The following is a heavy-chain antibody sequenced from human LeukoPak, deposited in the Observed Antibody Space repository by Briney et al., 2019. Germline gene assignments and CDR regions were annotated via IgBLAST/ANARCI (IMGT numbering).Heavy chain of an antibody. CDR3: ARVQSDHFTSGAFDI. CDR1: GFTFSNYG. Sequence: PGGSLRLSCAASGFTFSNYGMHWVRQAPGKGLEWVAFIRNDGRNKYYADSVKGRFTISRDNSKNTLYLQMNSLRAEDTAVYYCARVQSDHFTSGAFDIWGQGTMVTVSS. V-gene: IGHV3-30*02. J-gene: IGHJ3*02. CDR2: IRNDGRNK. D-gene: IGHD3-3*02.